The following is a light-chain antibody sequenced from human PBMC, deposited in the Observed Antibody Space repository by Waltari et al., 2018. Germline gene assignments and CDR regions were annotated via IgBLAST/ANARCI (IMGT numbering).Light chain of an antibody. V-gene: IGLV2-14*03. J-gene: IGLJ2*01. CDR2: DVS. Sequence: QSALTQPASVSASPGQSITISCTGPSSDIGAYNYVSWYQQHPGKAPKLIIFDVSQRPSGVSNRFSGSKSGNTASLTVSGLQAEDEADYCCTSYTSSRTWVFGGWTKLTVL. CDR3: TSYTSSRTWV. CDR1: SSDIGAYNY.